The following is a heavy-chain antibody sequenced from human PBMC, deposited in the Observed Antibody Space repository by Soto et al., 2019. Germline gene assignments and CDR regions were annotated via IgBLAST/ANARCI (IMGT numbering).Heavy chain of an antibody. Sequence: GGSLRLSCAASGFTFSSYAMSWVRQAPGKGLEWVSAISGSGGSTYYADSVKGRFTISRDNAKNTLYLQMNSLRAEDTAVYYCATPKLTVSPHYGMDVWGQGTTVTVSS. CDR3: ATPKLTVSPHYGMDV. V-gene: IGHV3-23*01. CDR2: ISGSGGST. D-gene: IGHD4-17*01. J-gene: IGHJ6*02. CDR1: GFTFSSYA.